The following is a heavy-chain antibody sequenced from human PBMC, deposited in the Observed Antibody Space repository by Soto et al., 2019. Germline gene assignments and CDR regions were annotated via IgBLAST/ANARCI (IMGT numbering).Heavy chain of an antibody. V-gene: IGHV3-74*01. D-gene: IGHD3-22*01. CDR1: GFTFSSYW. Sequence: GGSLRLSCAASGFTFSSYWMHWVRQAPGKGLVWVSRINSDGSRTTYADSVKGRFTIPRDNAKNMLHLQMNSLRAEDTAVYYCARALTYYYDIDYWGQGTLVTVSS. J-gene: IGHJ4*02. CDR3: ARALTYYYDIDY. CDR2: INSDGSRT.